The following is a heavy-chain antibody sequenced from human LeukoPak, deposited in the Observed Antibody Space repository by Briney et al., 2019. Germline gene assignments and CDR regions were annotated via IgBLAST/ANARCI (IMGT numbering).Heavy chain of an antibody. CDR3: VREARGYHYTYFDY. J-gene: IGHJ4*02. Sequence: GGSLRLSYTASGFTLGSHDMHWVRQIPGQGLEWVAAVSSGFHAFFADSVQGRFTVSREDARNSLYLQMNSLRAGDTAVYYCVREARGYHYTYFDYWGQGTLVTVSS. CDR2: VSSGFHA. V-gene: IGHV3-13*01. D-gene: IGHD5-18*01. CDR1: GFTLGSHD.